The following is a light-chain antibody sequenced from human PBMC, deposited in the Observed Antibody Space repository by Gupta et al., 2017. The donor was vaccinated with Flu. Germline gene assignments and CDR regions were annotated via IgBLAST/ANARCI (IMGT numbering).Light chain of an antibody. CDR3: QQYYSYPLYT. Sequence: AIRMTQSPSSFSASTGDRVTITCRASQGISSYLAWYQQKPGKAPKLLIYAASTLQSGVPSWFSGSGSGTDFTLTISCLQSEDFATYYCQQYYSYPLYTFGQGTKLEIK. CDR2: AAS. V-gene: IGKV1-8*01. CDR1: QGISSY. J-gene: IGKJ2*01.